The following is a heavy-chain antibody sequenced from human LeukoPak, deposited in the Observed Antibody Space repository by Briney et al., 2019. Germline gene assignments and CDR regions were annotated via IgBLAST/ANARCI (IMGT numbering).Heavy chain of an antibody. V-gene: IGHV1-8*01. CDR1: GYTFTSND. J-gene: IGHJ5*02. D-gene: IGHD1-1*01. CDR3: ARIPQRVPHNWFDP. CDR2: MNPHSGNA. Sequence: GASVKVSCKASGYTFTSNDINWVQQAAGQGLEWMGWMNPHSGNAGYAQKFQGRVTMTRDTSISTVYMELSSLTSDDTAVYYCARIPQRVPHNWFDPWGQGTLVTVSS.